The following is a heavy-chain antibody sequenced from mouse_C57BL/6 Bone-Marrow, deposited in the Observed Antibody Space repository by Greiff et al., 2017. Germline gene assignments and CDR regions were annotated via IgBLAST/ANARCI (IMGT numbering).Heavy chain of an antibody. CDR3: AKIYDGSLFAY. V-gene: IGHV1-19*01. CDR1: GYTFTDYY. Sequence: EVQGVESGPVLVKPGASVKMSCKASGYTFTDYYMNWVKQSHGKSLEWIGVINPYNGGTSYNQKFKGKATLTVDKSSSTAYMELNSLTSEDSAVYYCAKIYDGSLFAYWGQGTLVTVSA. J-gene: IGHJ3*01. D-gene: IGHD2-3*01. CDR2: INPYNGGT.